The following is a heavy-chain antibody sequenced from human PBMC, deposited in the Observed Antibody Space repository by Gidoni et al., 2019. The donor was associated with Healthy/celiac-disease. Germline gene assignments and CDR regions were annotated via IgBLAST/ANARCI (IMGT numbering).Heavy chain of an antibody. CDR3: ARYRYTVGGYFDY. V-gene: IGHV3-33*01. D-gene: IGHD2-2*02. Sequence: QVQLVESGGGVVQPGRSLRLSCAASGFTFSSYGMHWVRQAPGKGLEWVAVIWYDGSNKYYADSVKGRFTISRDNSKNTLYLQMNSLRAEDTAVYYCARYRYTVGGYFDYWGQGTLVTVSS. CDR1: GFTFSSYG. J-gene: IGHJ4*02. CDR2: IWYDGSNK.